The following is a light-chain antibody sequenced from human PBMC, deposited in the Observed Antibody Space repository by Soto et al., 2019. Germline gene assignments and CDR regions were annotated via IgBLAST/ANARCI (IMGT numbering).Light chain of an antibody. J-gene: IGKJ1*01. CDR2: KAS. V-gene: IGKV1-5*03. CDR3: QQYNSYPWT. Sequence: DIQMTQSPSTLPASVGDRVTLTCRASESINGWLAWYQQKPGKAPKLLIYKASSLESGVPSRFSGSGSGTEFTLTISSLLPDDFATYHSQQYNSYPWTFGQGTKVEIK. CDR1: ESINGW.